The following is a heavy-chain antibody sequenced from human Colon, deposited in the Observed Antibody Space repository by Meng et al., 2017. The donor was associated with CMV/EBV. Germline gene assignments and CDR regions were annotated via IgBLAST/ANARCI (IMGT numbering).Heavy chain of an antibody. CDR2: ISAYNGDT. Sequence: ASVKVSCKAAGYTFPSYGISWVRQAPGRGLEWMGWISAYNGDTNYPQKLQGRLTMTTDTSTSTAYMELRSLRSDDTAVYYCVRESSDHYDPIGFPHYWGQGTLVTVSS. V-gene: IGHV1-18*01. CDR3: VRESSDHYDPIGFPHY. D-gene: IGHD3-22*01. J-gene: IGHJ4*02. CDR1: GYTFPSYG.